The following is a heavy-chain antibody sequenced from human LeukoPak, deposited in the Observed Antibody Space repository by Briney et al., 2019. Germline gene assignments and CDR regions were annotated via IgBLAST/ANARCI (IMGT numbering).Heavy chain of an antibody. CDR2: IIPLFGTT. CDR1: GCTFDAFG. J-gene: IGHJ3*02. CDR3: SSGGVIHFGGIDVFDI. V-gene: IGHV1-69*01. Sequence: SVKVSCKASGCTFDAFGINWVRQAPGQGLEWMGGIIPLFGTTDYAQKFQGRVTITADESTNTDYMELSSLRSDDTANYYCSSGGVIHFGGIDVFDIWGQGTLVTVSS. D-gene: IGHD3-3*01.